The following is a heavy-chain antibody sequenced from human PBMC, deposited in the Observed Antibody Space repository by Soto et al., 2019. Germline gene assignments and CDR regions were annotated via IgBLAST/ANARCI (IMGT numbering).Heavy chain of an antibody. J-gene: IGHJ6*02. V-gene: IGHV4-59*01. D-gene: IGHD5-18*01. CDR1: GGSISSYY. Sequence: PSETLSLTCTVSGGSISSYYWSWIRQPPGKGLEWIGYIYYSGSTNYNPSLKSRVTISVDTSKNQFSLKLSSVTAADTAVYYCARDRAGYSYGYFRNYYYGMDVRGQGTTVTVSS. CDR3: ARDRAGYSYGYFRNYYYGMDV. CDR2: IYYSGST.